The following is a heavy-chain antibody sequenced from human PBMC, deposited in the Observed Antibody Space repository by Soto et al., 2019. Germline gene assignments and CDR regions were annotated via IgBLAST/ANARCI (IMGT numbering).Heavy chain of an antibody. CDR3: ARGVPNYYAMDV. CDR1: GFTFSSYW. V-gene: IGHV3-74*01. Sequence: GGSLRLSCAASGFTFSSYWMHWVRQAPGKGLVWVSRIKFDGSNTDYADSVKGRFTISRDNAKNTLYLQMNSLRAEDTTLYYCARGVPNYYAMDVWGQETTVTVSS. J-gene: IGHJ6*02. CDR2: IKFDGSNT.